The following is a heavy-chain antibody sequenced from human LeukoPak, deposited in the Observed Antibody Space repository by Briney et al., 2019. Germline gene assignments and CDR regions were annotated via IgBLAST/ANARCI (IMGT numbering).Heavy chain of an antibody. CDR3: ARDYDYGSGSYVAY. CDR1: GGTFSSYA. CDR2: IIPILGIA. D-gene: IGHD3-10*01. V-gene: IGHV1-69*04. Sequence: ASVKVSCKASGGTFSSYAISWVRQAPGQGLEWMGRIIPILGIANYAQKFQGRVTITADKSTSTAYMELSSLRSEDTAVYYCARDYDYGSGSYVAYWGQGTLVTVSS. J-gene: IGHJ4*02.